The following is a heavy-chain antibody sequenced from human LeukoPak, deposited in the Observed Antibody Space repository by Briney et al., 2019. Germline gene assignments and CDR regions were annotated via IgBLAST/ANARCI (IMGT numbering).Heavy chain of an antibody. CDR1: GFTFSSYA. CDR2: ISGSAGST. D-gene: IGHD3-16*02. J-gene: IGHJ4*02. Sequence: PGGSLRLSCAASGFTFSSYAMSWIRQAPGKGLEWVSAISGSAGSTYYADSAKGRFTISRHNSKNTLHLQMDSLRAEDTAVYYCAKVLNGIMIALGGVIIDYWGQGTQVTVSS. CDR3: AKVLNGIMIALGGVIIDY. V-gene: IGHV3-23*01.